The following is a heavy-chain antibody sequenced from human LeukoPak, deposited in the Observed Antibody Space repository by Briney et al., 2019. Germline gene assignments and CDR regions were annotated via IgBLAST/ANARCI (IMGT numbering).Heavy chain of an antibody. CDR3: AKVSYDILTGYPYYYYYMDV. J-gene: IGHJ6*03. CDR1: GFTFSIYA. V-gene: IGHV3-23*01. D-gene: IGHD3-9*01. Sequence: PGGSLRLSCAASGFTFSIYAMSWVRQAPGKGLEWVSTVSGSGHSTFYADSVKGRFTISRDNSKNTLYLQMNSLRAEDTAVYYCAKVSYDILTGYPYYYYYMDVWGKGTTVTVSS. CDR2: VSGSGHST.